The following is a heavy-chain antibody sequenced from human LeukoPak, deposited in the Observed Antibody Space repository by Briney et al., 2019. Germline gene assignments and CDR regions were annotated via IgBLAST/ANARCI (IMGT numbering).Heavy chain of an antibody. D-gene: IGHD3-10*01. CDR3: ASLVRGGSFYYYMDV. CDR1: GDSVSNASYY. Sequence: PSDTLSLTCTVSGDSVSNASYYCAWIRQPPGKGLEWIANVYYSGSTYYTPSLESPVAISVDTSTYHFSLTLRSLTTAETGVYFWASLVRGGSFYYYMDVWGRGTSVTVS. V-gene: IGHV4-39*02. CDR2: VYYSGST. J-gene: IGHJ6*03.